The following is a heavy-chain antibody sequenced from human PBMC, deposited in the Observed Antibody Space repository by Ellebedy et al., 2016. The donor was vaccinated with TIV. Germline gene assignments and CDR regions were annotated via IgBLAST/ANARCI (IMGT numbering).Heavy chain of an antibody. CDR1: GYSISSGYY. CDR2: TYHSGST. CDR3: ARSVVPAAIAAFDI. V-gene: IGHV4-38-2*02. Sequence: SETLSLXCTVSGYSISSGYYWGWIRQPPGKGLEWIGSTYHSGSTYYNPSLKSRVTISVDTSKNQFSLKLSSVTAADTAVYYCARSVVPAAIAAFDIWGQGTMVTVSS. J-gene: IGHJ3*02. D-gene: IGHD2-2*02.